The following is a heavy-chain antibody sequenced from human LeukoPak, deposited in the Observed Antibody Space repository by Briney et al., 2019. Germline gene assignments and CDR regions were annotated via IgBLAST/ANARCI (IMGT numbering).Heavy chain of an antibody. CDR2: INPNSGGT. Sequence: GASVKVSCKASGYTFTGYYMHWVRQAPGQGLEWMGWINPNSGGTNYAQKFQGRVTMTRDTSISTAYMELSRLRSDDTAVYYCARVQIPHSSSWYDLWGQGTLVTVSS. V-gene: IGHV1-2*02. D-gene: IGHD6-13*01. J-gene: IGHJ5*02. CDR3: ARVQIPHSSSWYDL. CDR1: GYTFTGYY.